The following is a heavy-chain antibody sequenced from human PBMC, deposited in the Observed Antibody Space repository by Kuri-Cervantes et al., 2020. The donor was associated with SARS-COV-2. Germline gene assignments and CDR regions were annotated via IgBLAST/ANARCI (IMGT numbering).Heavy chain of an antibody. CDR1: GFTFRCYW. Sequence: LSLTFAAYGFTFRCYWMSRVRQATGKGLEWVDNIKQDGSEKYYVDSVKGRFNIPRNNAKNSLYLQMNSLRAEDTGVYYCVREKGGWLQGDYWGQGTLVTVSS. CDR3: VREKGGWLQGDY. CDR2: IKQDGSEK. D-gene: IGHD5-24*01. J-gene: IGHJ4*02. V-gene: IGHV3-7*01.